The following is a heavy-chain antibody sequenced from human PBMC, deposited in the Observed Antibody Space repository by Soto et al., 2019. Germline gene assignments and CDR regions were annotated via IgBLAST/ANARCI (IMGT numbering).Heavy chain of an antibody. J-gene: IGHJ6*02. Sequence: PLETLPLTCTVSGGSISSGDYFWSWIRQPPGKGLEWIGYIYYSGSTYYNPSLKSRVTISVDTSKNQFSLKLSSVTAADTAVYYCARGMAADILTGYYEAYYYGMDVWGQGTTVTVSS. CDR1: GGSISSGDYF. D-gene: IGHD3-9*01. CDR2: IYYSGST. CDR3: ARGMAADILTGYYEAYYYGMDV. V-gene: IGHV4-30-4*01.